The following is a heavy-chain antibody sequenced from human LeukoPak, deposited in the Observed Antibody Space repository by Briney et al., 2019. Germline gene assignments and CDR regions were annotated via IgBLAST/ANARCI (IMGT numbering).Heavy chain of an antibody. V-gene: IGHV4-34*01. J-gene: IGHJ6*04. D-gene: IGHD2-15*01. CDR3: ARESGVCSGGSCYSKGMDV. CDR2: INHSGST. CDR1: GGSFSGYY. Sequence: SETLSLTCAVYGGSFSGYYWSWIRQPPGKGLEWIGEINHSGSTNYNPSLKSRVTISVDTSKNQFSLKLSSVTAADTAVYYCARESGVCSGGSCYSKGMDVWGKGTTITVSS.